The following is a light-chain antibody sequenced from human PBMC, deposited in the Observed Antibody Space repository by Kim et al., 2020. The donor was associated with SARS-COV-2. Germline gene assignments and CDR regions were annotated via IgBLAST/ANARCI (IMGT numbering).Light chain of an antibody. CDR3: SSYAGSSTHV. CDR2: DVS. Sequence: QSALTQPASVSGSPGQSITISCTGTSSDVGTYNLVSWYQQHPGRAPKFMIYDVSKRPSGVSDRFSGSKSGNTASLTISGLQAEDEAHYYCSSYAGSSTHVFGGGTQLTVL. CDR1: SSDVGTYNL. J-gene: IGLJ2*01. V-gene: IGLV2-23*02.